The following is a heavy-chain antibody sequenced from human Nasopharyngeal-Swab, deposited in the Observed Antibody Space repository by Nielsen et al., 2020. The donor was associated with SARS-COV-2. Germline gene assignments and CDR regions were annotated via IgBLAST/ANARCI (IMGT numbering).Heavy chain of an antibody. Sequence: VRQMPGKGLEGVGRIKSKTDGETTDYAAPVKGRFTISRDDSKNTLYLQMNSLKTEDTAVYYCTTATAAAGTYYYDSSGYYYFDYWGQGTLVTVSS. V-gene: IGHV3-15*07. CDR3: TTATAAAGTYYYDSSGYYYFDY. D-gene: IGHD3-22*01. CDR2: IKSKTDGETT. J-gene: IGHJ4*02.